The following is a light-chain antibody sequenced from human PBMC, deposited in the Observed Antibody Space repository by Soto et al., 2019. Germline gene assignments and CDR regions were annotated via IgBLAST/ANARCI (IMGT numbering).Light chain of an antibody. CDR2: EAS. CDR1: QSVSSDY. CDR3: QHFGNSPLWT. Sequence: EIVLTQSPGILSLSAGERATLSCRASQSVSSDYVAWYQQKPGQPPRLLIYEASTRAIGIPDRFSGSGSATEFNLTISRLEPEDFAVYFCQHFGNSPLWTFGQGTKVDIK. V-gene: IGKV3-20*01. J-gene: IGKJ1*01.